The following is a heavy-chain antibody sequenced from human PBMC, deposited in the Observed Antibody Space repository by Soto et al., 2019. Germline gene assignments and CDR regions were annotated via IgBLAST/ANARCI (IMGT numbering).Heavy chain of an antibody. V-gene: IGHV3-74*01. CDR1: GFTFNNYW. D-gene: IGHD3-9*01. CDR3: VRDKDVWIRYY. Sequence: DVQLVESGGVLVQPGGSLRLSCAASGFTFNNYWMHWVRKAPGKGLEGVWRINRVGSGTVYADSVKVRFSMSRYNTRRTLYLQMDSLAGEISALSYCVRDKDVWIRYYWGQGTLVIFS. J-gene: IGHJ4*02. CDR2: INRVGSGT.